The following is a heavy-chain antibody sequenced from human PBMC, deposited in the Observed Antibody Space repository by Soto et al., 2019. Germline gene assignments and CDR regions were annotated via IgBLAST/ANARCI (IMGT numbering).Heavy chain of an antibody. J-gene: IGHJ5*02. CDR1: GGSISSGGYY. Sequence: SETLSLTCTVSGGSISSGGYYWSWIRQHPGKGLEWIGYIYYSGSTYYNPSLKSRVTISVDTSKNQFSLKLSSVTAAGTAVYYCARETQRGEGNNWFDPWGQGTLVTVSS. CDR2: IYYSGST. V-gene: IGHV4-31*03. D-gene: IGHD4-17*01. CDR3: ARETQRGEGNNWFDP.